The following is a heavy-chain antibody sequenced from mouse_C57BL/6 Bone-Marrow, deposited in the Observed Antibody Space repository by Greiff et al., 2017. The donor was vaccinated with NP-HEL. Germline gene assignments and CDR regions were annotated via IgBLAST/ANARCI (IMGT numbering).Heavy chain of an antibody. CDR3: SWVSWDGYYAMDY. CDR1: GFTFSDYG. CDR2: ISSGSSTI. V-gene: IGHV5-17*01. J-gene: IGHJ4*01. Sequence: EVQLVESGGGLVKPGGSLKLSCAASGFTFSDYGMHWVRQAPEKGLEWVAYISSGSSTIYYADTVKGRFTISRDNAKNTLFLQMTSLRSEDTAMYYCSWVSWDGYYAMDYWGQGTSVTVSS. D-gene: IGHD4-1*01.